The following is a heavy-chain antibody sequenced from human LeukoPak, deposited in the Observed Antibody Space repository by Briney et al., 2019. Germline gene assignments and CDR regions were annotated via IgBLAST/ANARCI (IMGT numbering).Heavy chain of an antibody. J-gene: IGHJ3*02. CDR1: GFTVSSNY. D-gene: IGHD5-18*01. V-gene: IGHV3-66*01. CDR2: IYSGGST. Sequence: GGSLRLSCAASGFTVSSNYMSWVRQAPGKGLEWVSVIYSGGSTYYADSVKGRFTISRDNSKNTLYLQMNSLRAEDTAVYYCARDQGYSYGLGDAFDIWGQGTMVTVSS. CDR3: ARDQGYSYGLGDAFDI.